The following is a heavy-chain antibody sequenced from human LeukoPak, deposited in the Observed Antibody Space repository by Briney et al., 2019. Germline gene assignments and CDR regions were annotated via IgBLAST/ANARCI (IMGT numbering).Heavy chain of an antibody. V-gene: IGHV1-69*13. CDR3: ASRLYCSNTRCRNFPFAY. CDR1: GGTFSSYA. J-gene: IGHJ4*02. CDR2: IIPIFGTA. Sequence: GASVKVSCKASGGTFSSYAINWVRQAPGQRLEWMGGIIPIFGTANYAQKFQDRVTITADEYTSTAYMELSSLRSEDTAIYYCASRLYCSNTRCRNFPFAYWGQGTLVTVSS. D-gene: IGHD2-2*01.